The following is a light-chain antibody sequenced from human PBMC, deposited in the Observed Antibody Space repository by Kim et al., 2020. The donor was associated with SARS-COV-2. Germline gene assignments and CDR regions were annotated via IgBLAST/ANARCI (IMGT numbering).Light chain of an antibody. V-gene: IGKV1-33*01. Sequence: DVQMTQSPSTLSASVGDRVTITCQASQDITNYLNWYQQQPGKAPKLLIYDASILEAGVPSRFSGRGSGTDFSFTITNLQPEDVATYYCQQYHTLISFGQGTRLEMK. CDR2: DAS. CDR1: QDITNY. J-gene: IGKJ5*01. CDR3: QQYHTLIS.